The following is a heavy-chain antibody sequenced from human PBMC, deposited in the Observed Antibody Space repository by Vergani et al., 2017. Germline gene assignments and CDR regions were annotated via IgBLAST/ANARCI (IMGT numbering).Heavy chain of an antibody. D-gene: IGHD3-22*01. CDR1: GYTFTSYA. CDR3: ARDYYDSSGYYYRREYFQH. V-gene: IGHV1-3*01. CDR2: INAGNGNT. Sequence: QVQLVQSGAEVKKPGASVKVSCKASGYTFTSYAMHWVRQAPGQRLEWMGWINAGNGNTKYSQKFQGRGTITRETSASTAYMELSSLRSEDTAVYYCARDYYDSSGYYYRREYFQHWGQGTLVTVSS. J-gene: IGHJ1*01.